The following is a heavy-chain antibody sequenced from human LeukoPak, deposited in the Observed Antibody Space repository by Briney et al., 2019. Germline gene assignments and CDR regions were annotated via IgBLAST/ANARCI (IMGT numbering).Heavy chain of an antibody. D-gene: IGHD3-9*01. Sequence: GGSLRLSCAASGFTFSSYAMHWVRQAPGKGLEYVSAISSNGGSTYYANSVKGRFTISRDNSKNTLYLQMGSLRAEDMAVYYCAKESIVDTFLDYWGQGTLVTVSS. J-gene: IGHJ4*02. CDR2: ISSNGGST. CDR1: GFTFSSYA. V-gene: IGHV3-64*01. CDR3: AKESIVDTFLDY.